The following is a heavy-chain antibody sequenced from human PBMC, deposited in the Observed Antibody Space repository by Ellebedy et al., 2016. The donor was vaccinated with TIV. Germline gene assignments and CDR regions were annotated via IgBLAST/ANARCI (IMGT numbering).Heavy chain of an antibody. CDR2: FDPEDGET. CDR1: GYTLTELS. D-gene: IGHD6-19*01. CDR3: ALPKYSSGWYYFDY. V-gene: IGHV1-24*01. Sequence: ASVKVSCKVSGYTLTELSMHWVRQAPGKGLEWMGGFDPEDGETIYAQKFQGRVTMTEDTSTDTAYMELSSLRSEDTAVYYCALPKYSSGWYYFDYWGQGTLVTVSS. J-gene: IGHJ4*02.